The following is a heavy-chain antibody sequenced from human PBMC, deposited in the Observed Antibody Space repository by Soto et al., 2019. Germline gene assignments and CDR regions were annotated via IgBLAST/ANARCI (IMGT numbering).Heavy chain of an antibody. Sequence: GGSLRLSCAASGITVSYKYMIWVRQAPGKGLEWVAVIYSGGATYYADSVKGRFTISRDNSRNTLYLQMNSLRAEDTAVYHCARDPGYSSGTISFDPWGQGTLVTVSS. CDR3: ARDPGYSSGTISFDP. CDR2: IYSGGAT. J-gene: IGHJ5*02. D-gene: IGHD3-10*01. CDR1: GITVSYKY. V-gene: IGHV3-53*01.